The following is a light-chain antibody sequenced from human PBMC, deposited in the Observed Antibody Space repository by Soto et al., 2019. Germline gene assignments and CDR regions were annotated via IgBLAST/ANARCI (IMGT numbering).Light chain of an antibody. CDR3: QQYGSSPRT. CDR2: GAS. Sequence: EIVLTQSPGTLSLSPGERATLSCRASQSVSSSYLAWYQQKPGQPPTLLIYGASSRATGIPDRFSGSGSGTDFTLTISRLEPEDFAVYYCQQYGSSPRTFGQGPKLEIK. J-gene: IGKJ2*02. V-gene: IGKV3-20*01. CDR1: QSVSSSY.